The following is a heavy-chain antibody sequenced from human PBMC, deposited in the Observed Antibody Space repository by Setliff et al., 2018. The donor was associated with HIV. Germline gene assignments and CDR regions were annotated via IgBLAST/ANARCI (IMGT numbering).Heavy chain of an antibody. CDR1: SGSISSSSYY. J-gene: IGHJ6*03. Sequence: SETLSLTCTVSSGSISSSSYYWGWIRQPPGKGLEWIGSIYYSGSTYYNPSLKSRVTISVDTSKNQFSLKLSSVTAADTAVYYCARHWVDSSSWSLYYYYYMDVWGKGTTVTVSS. CDR3: ARHWVDSSSWSLYYYYYMDV. D-gene: IGHD6-13*01. CDR2: IYYSGST. V-gene: IGHV4-39*01.